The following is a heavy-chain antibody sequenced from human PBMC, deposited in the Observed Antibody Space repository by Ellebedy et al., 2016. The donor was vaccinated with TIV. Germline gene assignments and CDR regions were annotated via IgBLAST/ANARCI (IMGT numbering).Heavy chain of an antibody. CDR2: IGLSSSAI. V-gene: IGHV3-11*01. CDR3: ARDGSWIDPYYYMDV. CDR1: GFTFSDYY. J-gene: IGHJ6*03. D-gene: IGHD1-26*01. Sequence: GESLKISXEASGFTFSDYYMTWVRQAPGKGLEWVSYIGLSSSAIYYAGSVQGRFTISRDNAKNSVYLQMDSLRAEDTAVYYCARDGSWIDPYYYMDVWGKGTTVTVSS.